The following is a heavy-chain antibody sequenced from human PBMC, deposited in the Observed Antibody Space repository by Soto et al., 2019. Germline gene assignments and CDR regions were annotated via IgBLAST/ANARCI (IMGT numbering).Heavy chain of an antibody. CDR1: GFTFRSYA. CDR2: ISDRGDSR. D-gene: IGHD1-7*01. V-gene: IGHV3-23*01. CDR3: AKDRRAGGNYGFYSDF. Sequence: GGSLRLSCAASGFTFRSYAMTWVRQAPGKGLEWVSSISDRGDSRYYADSVKGRFTISRDNSKNTLYLQMTSLRADDTAVYYCAKDRRAGGNYGFYSDFWGQGALVTVSS. J-gene: IGHJ4*02.